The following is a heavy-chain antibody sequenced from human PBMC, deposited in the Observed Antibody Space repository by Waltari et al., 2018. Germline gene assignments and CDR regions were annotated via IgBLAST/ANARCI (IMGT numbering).Heavy chain of an antibody. CDR2: IYHSGSN. CDR3: ARAVFDFWSGSQSNLDL. V-gene: IGHV4-38-2*02. D-gene: IGHD3-3*01. CDR1: GYSISSGYY. Sequence: QVQLQESGPGLVKPSETLSLTCTVSGYSISSGYYWGWIRQPPGKGLEWIGSIYHSGSNYYNPSLKSRVTISVDTSKNQFSLKLTSVTAADTAVYYSARAVFDFWSGSQSNLDLWGQGTLVTVSS. J-gene: IGHJ5*02.